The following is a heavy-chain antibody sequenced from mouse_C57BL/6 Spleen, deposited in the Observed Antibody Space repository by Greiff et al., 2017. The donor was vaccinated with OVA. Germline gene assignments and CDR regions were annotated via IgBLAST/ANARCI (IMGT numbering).Heavy chain of an antibody. CDR1: GYTFTSYW. CDR3: ARGLPHYYAMDY. D-gene: IGHD3-1*01. J-gene: IGHJ4*01. Sequence: VQLQQPGAELVRPGTSVKLSCKASGYTFTSYWMHWVKQRPGPGLEWIGVIDPSDSYTNYNQKFKGKATLTVDTSSSTAYMQLSSLTSEDSAVYYCARGLPHYYAMDYWGQGTSVTVSS. V-gene: IGHV1-59*01. CDR2: IDPSDSYT.